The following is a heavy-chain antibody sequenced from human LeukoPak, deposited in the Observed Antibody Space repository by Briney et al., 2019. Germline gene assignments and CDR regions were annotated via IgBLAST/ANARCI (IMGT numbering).Heavy chain of an antibody. V-gene: IGHV3-7*03. D-gene: IGHD6-19*01. CDR2: IKQDGSEK. CDR1: GFTFSSYW. CDR3: ARELQWLVRGAFDI. Sequence: GGSLRLSCAASGFTFSSYWMSWVRQAPGKGLEWVANIKQDGSEKYYVDSVKGRFTISRDNAKNSLYLQMNSLRAEDTAVYYCARELQWLVRGAFDIWGQGTMSPSLQ. J-gene: IGHJ3*02.